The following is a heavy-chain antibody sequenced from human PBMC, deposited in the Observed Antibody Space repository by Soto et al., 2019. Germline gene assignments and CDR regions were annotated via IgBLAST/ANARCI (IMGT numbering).Heavy chain of an antibody. Sequence: GSLRLSCAASGFTVSSTHMSWVRQAPGNGLEWVSIIYSGGETYYADSVKGRFTLSRDTSKNTLYLQMNSLRAEDTAVYYCASRRNPYGAYDYWGQGTLVTV. V-gene: IGHV3-66*01. J-gene: IGHJ4*02. CDR2: IYSGGET. D-gene: IGHD4-17*01. CDR1: GFTVSSTH. CDR3: ASRRNPYGAYDY.